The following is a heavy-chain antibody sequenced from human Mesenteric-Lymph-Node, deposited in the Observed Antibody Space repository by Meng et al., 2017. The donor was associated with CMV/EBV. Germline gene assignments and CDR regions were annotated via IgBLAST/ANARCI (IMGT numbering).Heavy chain of an antibody. V-gene: IGHV4-34*01. CDR2: VNHSGGT. Sequence: TCDVYGGSFSGYYWGWIRQAPGKGLEWIGEVNHSGGTDYNPSLKSRVAISVDTSKNLFSLKLNSVTAADTAVYYCARGDQGLQLLLYYWGQGTLVPSPQ. CDR1: GGSFSGYY. J-gene: IGHJ4*02. CDR3: ARGDQGLQLLLYY. D-gene: IGHD1-26*01.